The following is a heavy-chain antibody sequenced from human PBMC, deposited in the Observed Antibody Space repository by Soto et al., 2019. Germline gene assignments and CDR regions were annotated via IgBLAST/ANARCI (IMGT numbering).Heavy chain of an antibody. CDR3: AKSVYNWNDGFFDY. J-gene: IGHJ4*02. CDR2: ISYDEINK. V-gene: IGHV3-30*18. Sequence: QVQLVESGGGGVQPGRSLRLSCAASGFTFSSYGMHWVRQAPGKGLEWVAIISYDEINKYYADSVKGRFTISRDNSKNTLYLQMNSLRAEDTAVYYCAKSVYNWNDGFFDYWGQGTLVTVSS. CDR1: GFTFSSYG. D-gene: IGHD1-1*01.